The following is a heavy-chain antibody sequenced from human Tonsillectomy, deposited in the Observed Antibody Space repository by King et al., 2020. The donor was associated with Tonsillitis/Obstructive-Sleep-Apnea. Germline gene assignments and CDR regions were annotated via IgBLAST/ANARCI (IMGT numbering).Heavy chain of an antibody. CDR2: IYHGDSDT. CDR1: GYSLTRYW. CDR3: ARQNPDYSTHCYVDL. D-gene: IGHD4-11*01. J-gene: IGHJ2*01. Sequence: VQLVESGAEVKKPGESLKISCKGSGYSLTRYWIAWVRQMPGKGLEWMGIIYHGDSDTRYSPSFQGQVTISADKSISTAYLQWSSLKASDTAMYYCARQNPDYSTHCYVDLWGRGTLVTVSS. V-gene: IGHV5-51*01.